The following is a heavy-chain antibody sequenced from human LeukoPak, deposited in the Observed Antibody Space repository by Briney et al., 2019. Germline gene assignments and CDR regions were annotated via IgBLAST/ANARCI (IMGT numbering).Heavy chain of an antibody. CDR3: ARELITMVRGVPGAFDY. Sequence: GGSLRLSCAASGFTVSSFYMSWVRQAPGKGLVWVSRINSDGSSTTYADSVKGRFTISRDNAKNTLYLQVNSLRAEDTAVYYCARELITMVRGVPGAFDYWGQGTLVTVSS. V-gene: IGHV3-74*03. CDR2: INSDGSST. D-gene: IGHD3-10*01. CDR1: GFTVSSFY. J-gene: IGHJ4*02.